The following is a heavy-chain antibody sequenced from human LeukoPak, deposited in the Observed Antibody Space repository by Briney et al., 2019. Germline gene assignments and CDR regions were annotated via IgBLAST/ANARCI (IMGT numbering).Heavy chain of an antibody. Sequence: NPSETLSLTCAVSGGSISSSNWWSWVRQPPGKGLEWIGEIYHSGSTNYNPSLKSRVTISVDTSKNQFSLKLYSVTAADTAVYYCARGGDYGDYVFHYWGQGTLVTVSS. J-gene: IGHJ4*02. D-gene: IGHD4-17*01. CDR1: GGSISSSNW. V-gene: IGHV4-4*02. CDR3: ARGGDYGDYVFHY. CDR2: IYHSGST.